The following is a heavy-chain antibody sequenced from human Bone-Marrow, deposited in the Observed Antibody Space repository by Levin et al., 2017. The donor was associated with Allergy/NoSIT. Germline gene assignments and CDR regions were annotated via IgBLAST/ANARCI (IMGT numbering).Heavy chain of an antibody. Sequence: GESLKISCKGAGYNFGNNWIAWVRQMPGKGLEWMGIVYPGDSDIIYSPSFKGQVTISVDKSTRTAYLQWDSLKVSDTAMYFCARHSGTCFPNCQCDYWGQGTLVTVSS. V-gene: IGHV5-51*01. D-gene: IGHD1-1*01. CDR2: VYPGDSDI. J-gene: IGHJ4*02. CDR1: GYNFGNNW. CDR3: ARHSGTCFPNCQCDY.